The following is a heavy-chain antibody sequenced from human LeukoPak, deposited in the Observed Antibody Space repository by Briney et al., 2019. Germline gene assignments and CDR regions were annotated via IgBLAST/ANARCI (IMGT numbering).Heavy chain of an antibody. CDR3: ARDQEGFDY. J-gene: IGHJ4*02. CDR2: IYPRDGST. V-gene: IGHV1-46*01. Sequence: WVXQXPGQGLEWMGMIYPRDGSTSYAQKFQGRVTVTRDTSTSTVHMELSGLRSEDTAVYYCARDQEGFDYWGQGTLVTVSS.